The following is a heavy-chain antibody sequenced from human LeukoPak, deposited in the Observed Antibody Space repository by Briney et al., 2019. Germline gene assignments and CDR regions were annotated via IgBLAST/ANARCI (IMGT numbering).Heavy chain of an antibody. D-gene: IGHD3-22*01. CDR3: ARGTTYYYDSSGYLDY. J-gene: IGHJ4*02. V-gene: IGHV3-48*04. CDR2: ISSSGSTI. Sequence: GGSLRLSCAASGFTFSSYAMHWVRQAPGKGLEWVSYISSSGSTIYYADSVKGRFTISRDNAKNSLYLQMNSLRAEDTAVYYCARGTTYYYDSSGYLDYWGQGTLVTVSS. CDR1: GFTFSSYA.